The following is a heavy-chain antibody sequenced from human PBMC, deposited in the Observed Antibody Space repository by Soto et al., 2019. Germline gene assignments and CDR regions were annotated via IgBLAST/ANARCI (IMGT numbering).Heavy chain of an antibody. D-gene: IGHD3-22*01. Sequence: PVECLTSSCQGYGDSFAGYCITWVLQKPGKGLEWMGRIDPSDSQTYYSPSFRGHVTISATKSITTVFLQWSSLRASDTAMYYCARQIYDSDTGPNFKYYFDSWGQGTTVTVSS. CDR2: IDPSDSQT. CDR3: ARQIYDSDTGPNFKYYFDS. V-gene: IGHV5-10-1*01. J-gene: IGHJ4*02. CDR1: GDSFAGYC.